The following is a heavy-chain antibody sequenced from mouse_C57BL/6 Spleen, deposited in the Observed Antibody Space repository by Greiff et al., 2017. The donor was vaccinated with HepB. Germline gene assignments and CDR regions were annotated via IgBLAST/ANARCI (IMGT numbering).Heavy chain of an antibody. CDR2: IYPSDSET. J-gene: IGHJ3*01. D-gene: IGHD4-1*01. CDR1: GYTFTSYW. V-gene: IGHV1-61*01. Sequence: QVQLQQSGAELVRPGSSVKLSCKASGYTFTSYWMDWVKQRPGQGLEWIGNIYPSDSETHYNQKFKDKATLTVDKSSSTAYMQLSSLTSEDSAVYYCARVTGSWFAYWGQGTLVTVSA. CDR3: ARVTGSWFAY.